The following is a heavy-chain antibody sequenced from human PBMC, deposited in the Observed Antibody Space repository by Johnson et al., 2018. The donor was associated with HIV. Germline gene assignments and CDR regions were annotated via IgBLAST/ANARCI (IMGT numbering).Heavy chain of an antibody. CDR2: ISYDGSTI. CDR3: ARVTIGQYHYDAFDI. V-gene: IGHV3-30*04. CDR1: GFTFSSYA. Sequence: QVQLVESGGGVVQPGRSLRLSCAASGFTFSSYAMHWVRQAPGKGLEWVALISYDGSTIYYADSVKGRFTISRDNAKNSLYLQMNSLRAEDTAVYYCARVTIGQYHYDAFDIWCQGTMVTVSS. J-gene: IGHJ3*02. D-gene: IGHD2-2*01.